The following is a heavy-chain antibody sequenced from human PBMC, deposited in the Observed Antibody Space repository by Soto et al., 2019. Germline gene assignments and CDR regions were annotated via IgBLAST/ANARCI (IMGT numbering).Heavy chain of an antibody. Sequence: PSQTLSLTCAITGDSVTSNSAGWSWVRQSPSRGLEWLGRTYYRSKWYYEYAVSVRGRITINPDTSKNQYSLQLNSVTPEDTAVYFCARGEQYSGRIFDYWGQGTLVTVSS. CDR1: GDSVTSNSAG. CDR2: TYYRSKWYY. V-gene: IGHV6-1*01. D-gene: IGHD1-26*01. J-gene: IGHJ4*01. CDR3: ARGEQYSGRIFDY.